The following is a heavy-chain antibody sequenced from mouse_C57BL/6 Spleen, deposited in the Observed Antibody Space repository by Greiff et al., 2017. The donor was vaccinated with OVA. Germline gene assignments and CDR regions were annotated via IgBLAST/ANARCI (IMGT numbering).Heavy chain of an antibody. D-gene: IGHD2-5*01. CDR1: GFSLTSYG. V-gene: IGHV2-6-1*01. CDR2: IWSDGST. CDR3: ARHQTYYSNYYAMDY. J-gene: IGHJ4*01. Sequence: VMLVESGPGLVAPSQSLSITCTVSGFSLTSYGVHWVRQPPGKGLEWLVVIWSDGSTTYNSALKSRLSISKDNSKSQVFLKMNSLQTDDTAMYYCARHQTYYSNYYAMDYWGQGTSVTVSS.